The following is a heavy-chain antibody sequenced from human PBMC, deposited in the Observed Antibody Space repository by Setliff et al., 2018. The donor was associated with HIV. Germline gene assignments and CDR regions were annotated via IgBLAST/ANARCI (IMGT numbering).Heavy chain of an antibody. V-gene: IGHV4-4*07. D-gene: IGHD3-10*01. CDR1: GVSINSYH. CDR3: ARVTIPWGFNYYYMDV. CDR2: FYTSESESS. J-gene: IGHJ6*03. Sequence: PSETLSLTCSVSGVSINSYHWTWIRQPAGKGLEWVGRFYTSESESSNYNPSLKSRVTMSVDTSKNQFSLKLKSVTAADTAVYYCARVTIPWGFNYYYMDVWGKGTTVTVSS.